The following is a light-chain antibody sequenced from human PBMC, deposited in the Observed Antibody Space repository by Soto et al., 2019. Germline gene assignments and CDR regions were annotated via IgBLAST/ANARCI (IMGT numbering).Light chain of an antibody. V-gene: IGLV2-11*01. CDR2: DVS. Sequence: QSALTQPRSVSGSPGQSVTISCTGTSSDIGGYNYVSWYQQHPGKAPKLMIYDVSKRPSGVPNRFSGSKSGNTAPLTISGLQAEDEADYYCCSFAGSDTYVFGTGTKLTVL. CDR1: SSDIGGYNY. J-gene: IGLJ1*01. CDR3: CSFAGSDTYV.